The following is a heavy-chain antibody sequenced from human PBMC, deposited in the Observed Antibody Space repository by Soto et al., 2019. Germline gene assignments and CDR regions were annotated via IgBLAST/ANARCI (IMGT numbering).Heavy chain of an antibody. CDR2: INHSGST. CDR1: GGSFSGYY. D-gene: IGHD2-2*01. CDR3: ARGSGAYCSSTSCYPRPYYYGMDV. V-gene: IGHV4-34*01. Sequence: QVQLQQWGAGLLKPSETLSLTCAVYGGSFSGYYWSWIRQPPGKGLEWIGEINHSGSTNYNPSLKIRVTISVDTSKNQFSLKLSSVTAADTAVYYCARGSGAYCSSTSCYPRPYYYGMDVWGQGTTVTVSS. J-gene: IGHJ6*02.